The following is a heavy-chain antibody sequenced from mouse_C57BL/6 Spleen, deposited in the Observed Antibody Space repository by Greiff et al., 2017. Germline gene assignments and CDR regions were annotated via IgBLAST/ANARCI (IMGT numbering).Heavy chain of an antibody. V-gene: IGHV5-6-4*01. CDR1: GFTFSSYA. CDR2: ISDGGSYT. CDR3: TRVYGNYGGDY. J-gene: IGHJ4*01. Sequence: EVNLVESGGGLVKPGGSLKLSCAASGFTFSSYAMSWVRQTPEKRLEWVATISDGGSYTYYPDTVKGRFTISRDNARNTLYLQMSRLKAEDTAMYYCTRVYGNYGGDYWGQGTSGTVSS. D-gene: IGHD2-1*01.